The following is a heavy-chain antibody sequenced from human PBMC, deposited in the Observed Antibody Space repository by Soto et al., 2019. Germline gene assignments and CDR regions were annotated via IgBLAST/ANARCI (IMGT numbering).Heavy chain of an antibody. CDR2: IYYTGTS. CDR1: DGAISSYY. D-gene: IGHD6-25*01. V-gene: IGHV4-59*01. CDR3: ARGLRGPFRGFDY. Sequence: QVQLQESGPGLVKPSETLSLTCSVSDGAISSYYWTWVRQSPGKGLEWLGYIYYTGTSNYNPSLENRVTMSVDTSNNQFSLKLDSVTAADTAVYFCARGLRGPFRGFDYWGQGNLVTVSS. J-gene: IGHJ4*02.